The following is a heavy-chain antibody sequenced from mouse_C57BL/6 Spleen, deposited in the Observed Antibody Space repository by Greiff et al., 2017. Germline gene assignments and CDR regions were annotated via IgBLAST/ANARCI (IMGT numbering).Heavy chain of an antibody. CDR1: GYTFTSYW. CDR3: ARRGDYDYDVDWYFDV. Sequence: QVQLQQPGAELVMPGASVKLSCKASGYTFTSYWMHWVKQRPGQGLEWIGEIDPSDSYTNYNQKFKGKSTLTVDKSSSTAYMQLSSLTSDDSAVYYCARRGDYDYDVDWYFDVWGTGTTVTVSS. CDR2: IDPSDSYT. J-gene: IGHJ1*03. D-gene: IGHD2-4*01. V-gene: IGHV1-69*01.